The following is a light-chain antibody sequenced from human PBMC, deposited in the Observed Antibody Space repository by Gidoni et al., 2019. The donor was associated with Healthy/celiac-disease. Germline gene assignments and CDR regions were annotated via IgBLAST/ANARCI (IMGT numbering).Light chain of an antibody. V-gene: IGKV4-1*01. CDR3: QQYYSTPLT. Sequence: IVMTQSPDSLAVSLGERATINCKSSQSVLYSSNNKNYLAWYQQKTGQPPKLLIYWAPTRESGVPDRFSGGGSGTDFTLTISSLQAEDVAVYYCQQYYSTPLTFGGGTKVEIK. CDR1: QSVLYSSNNKNY. CDR2: WAP. J-gene: IGKJ4*01.